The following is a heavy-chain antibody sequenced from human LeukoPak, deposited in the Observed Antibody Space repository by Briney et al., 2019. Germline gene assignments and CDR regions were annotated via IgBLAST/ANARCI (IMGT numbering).Heavy chain of an antibody. D-gene: IGHD1-1*01. CDR1: GGSFSGYY. V-gene: IGHV4-34*01. CDR3: ARVRRTTFFYYYGMDV. Sequence: SETLSLTCAVYGGSFSGYYWSWIRQPPGKGLEWIGEINHSGSTNYNPSLKSRVTISVDTSKNQFSLKLSSVTAADTAVYYCARVRRTTFFYYYGMDVWGKGTTVTVSS. CDR2: INHSGST. J-gene: IGHJ6*04.